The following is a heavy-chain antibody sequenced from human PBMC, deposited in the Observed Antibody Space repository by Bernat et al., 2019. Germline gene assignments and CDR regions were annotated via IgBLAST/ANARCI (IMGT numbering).Heavy chain of an antibody. CDR2: INGDGSAT. D-gene: IGHD5-18*01. CDR3: ARNSGDSYGSKDY. V-gene: IGHV3-74*01. CDR1: GFTFSNYW. J-gene: IGHJ4*02. Sequence: EVQLVESGGALVQSGGSLRLSRAASGFTFSNYWMHWVRQAPGKGLVWVALINGDGSATNYADSVKGRFTISRDNAKKTLYLQMNSLRAEDTAVYYCARNSGDSYGSKDYWGQGTLVTVAS.